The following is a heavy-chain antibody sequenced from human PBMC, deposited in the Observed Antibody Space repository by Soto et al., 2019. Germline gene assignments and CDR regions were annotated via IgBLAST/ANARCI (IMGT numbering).Heavy chain of an antibody. CDR1: GGSVSSGSYY. J-gene: IGHJ4*02. CDR3: ARSPAVVGATTPTFGY. CDR2: IYYSGST. V-gene: IGHV4-61*01. D-gene: IGHD1-26*01. Sequence: SETLSLTCTVSGGSVSSGSYYWSWIRQPPGKGLEWIGYIYYSGSTNYNPSLKSRVTISVDTSKNQFSLKLSSVTAADTAVYYCARSPAVVGATTPTFGYWGQGTLVTVAS.